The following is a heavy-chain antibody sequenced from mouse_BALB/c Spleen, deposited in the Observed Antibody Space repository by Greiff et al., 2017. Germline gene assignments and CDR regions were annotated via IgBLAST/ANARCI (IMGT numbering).Heavy chain of an antibody. CDR1: GFTFSSFG. Sequence: EVMLVESGGGLVQPGGSRKLSCAASGFTFSSFGMHWVRQAPEKGLEWVAYISSGSSTIYYADTVKGRFTISRDNPKNTLFLQMTSLRSEDTAMYYCARNYYGSSSAMDYWGQGTSVTVSS. CDR2: ISSGSSTI. CDR3: ARNYYGSSSAMDY. J-gene: IGHJ4*01. D-gene: IGHD1-1*01. V-gene: IGHV5-17*02.